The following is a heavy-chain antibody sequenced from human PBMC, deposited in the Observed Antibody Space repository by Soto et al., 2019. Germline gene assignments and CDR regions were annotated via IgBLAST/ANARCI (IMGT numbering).Heavy chain of an antibody. CDR3: ARVGYTDEAFDY. CDR2: IKPYGSGK. D-gene: IGHD6-13*01. CDR1: GFTFRSYW. V-gene: IGHV3-7*04. Sequence: GGSLRLSCATSGFTFRSYWMTWVRQAPGKGLDWVANIKPYGSGKNYVGSVEGRFTISRYNAQNSLYLQMNSLRAWDTAVYYCARVGYTDEAFDYWGHGTLVTVSS. J-gene: IGHJ4*01.